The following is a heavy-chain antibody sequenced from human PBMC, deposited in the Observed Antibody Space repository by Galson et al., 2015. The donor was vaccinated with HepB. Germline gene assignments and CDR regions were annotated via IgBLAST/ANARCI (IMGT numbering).Heavy chain of an antibody. V-gene: IGHV3-30-3*01. J-gene: IGHJ6*02. CDR3: ARDRVSSWYENYYYGMNV. D-gene: IGHD6-13*01. CDR1: GFTFSSYA. Sequence: SLRLSCAASGFTFSSYAMHWVRQAPGKGLEWVAVISYDGSNKYYADSVKGRFTISRDNSKNTLYLQMNSLRAEDTAVYYCARDRVSSWYENYYYGMNVWGQGTTVTVSS. CDR2: ISYDGSNK.